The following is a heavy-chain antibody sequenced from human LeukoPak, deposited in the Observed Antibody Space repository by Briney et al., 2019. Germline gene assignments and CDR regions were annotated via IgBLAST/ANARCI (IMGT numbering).Heavy chain of an antibody. J-gene: IGHJ6*03. CDR3: AKDHYGGNPRTNYYYYMDV. V-gene: IGHV3-23*01. CDR1: GFTFSSYA. Sequence: TGGSLRLSCAVSGFTFSSYAMSWVRQAPGQGLEWVSVISGSGGTTYYSDSVKGRFTISRDNSKNTLYLQMSSLRAEDTALYYCAKDHYGGNPRTNYYYYMDVWGKGTTVTVSS. CDR2: ISGSGGTT. D-gene: IGHD4/OR15-4a*01.